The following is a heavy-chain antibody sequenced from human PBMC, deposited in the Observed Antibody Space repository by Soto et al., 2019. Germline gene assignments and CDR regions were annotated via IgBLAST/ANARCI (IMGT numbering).Heavy chain of an antibody. CDR2: ISAYNTNT. V-gene: IGHV1-18*01. J-gene: IGHJ4*02. CDR3: ARDTPPTDY. Sequence: QVQLVQAGAEVKKPGASVKVSCKTSGYTFTSYHISWVRQAPGQGREWMGWISAYNTNTNYAQKFQGRVTMTTDTLTSTAYMELRSLRSDDTAVYYCARDTPPTDYWCQGTLVTVSS. CDR1: GYTFTSYH.